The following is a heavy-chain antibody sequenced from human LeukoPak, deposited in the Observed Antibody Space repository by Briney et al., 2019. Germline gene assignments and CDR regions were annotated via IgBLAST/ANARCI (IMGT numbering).Heavy chain of an antibody. Sequence: ASVKVSCKASGYIFTDYHIHWVRLAPGQGLEWMGWINPNSGDTNFPQKFQGRVTMTRDTSISTAYMELSSLRSDDTALYYCASISHVWSGYYTVYFDYWGQGTLVTVSS. V-gene: IGHV1-2*02. D-gene: IGHD3-3*02. CDR2: INPNSGDT. J-gene: IGHJ4*02. CDR1: GYIFTDYH. CDR3: ASISHVWSGYYTVYFDY.